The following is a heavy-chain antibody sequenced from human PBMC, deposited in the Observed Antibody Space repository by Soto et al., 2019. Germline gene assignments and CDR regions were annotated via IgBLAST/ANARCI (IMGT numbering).Heavy chain of an antibody. D-gene: IGHD2-15*01. CDR1: GGSISSYY. CDR3: ARVGYCSGGSCLSEWDIAYYFDY. Sequence: PSETLSLTCTVSGGSISSYYWSWIRQPAGKGLEWIGRIYTSGSTNYNPSLKSRVTMSVDTSKNQFSLKLSSVTAADTAVYYCARVGYCSGGSCLSEWDIAYYFDYWGQGTLVTVSS. J-gene: IGHJ4*02. CDR2: IYTSGST. V-gene: IGHV4-4*07.